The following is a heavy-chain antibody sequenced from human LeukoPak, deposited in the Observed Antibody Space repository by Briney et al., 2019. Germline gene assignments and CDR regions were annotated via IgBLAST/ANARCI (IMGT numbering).Heavy chain of an antibody. V-gene: IGHV3-21*01. CDR3: ARDLILWFGEFHAFDY. Sequence: GGSLRLSCAASGFTFSSYSMNWVRQAPGKGLEWVSSISSSSSYIYYAVSVKGRFTISRDNAKNSLYLQMNSLRAEDTAVYYCARDLILWFGEFHAFDYWGQGTLVTVSS. J-gene: IGHJ4*02. D-gene: IGHD3-10*01. CDR1: GFTFSSYS. CDR2: ISSSSSYI.